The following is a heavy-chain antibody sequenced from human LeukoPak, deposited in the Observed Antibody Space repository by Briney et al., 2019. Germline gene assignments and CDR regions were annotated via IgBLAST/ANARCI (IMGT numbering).Heavy chain of an antibody. CDR3: ARGLTGDLDY. V-gene: IGHV4-30-2*01. D-gene: IGHD7-27*01. CDR1: GGSISSGGYY. CDR2: IYHSGST. Sequence: PSVTLSLTCTVSGGSISSGGYYWSWIRQPPGKGLEWIGYIYHSGSTYYNPSLKSRVTISVDRSKNQFSLKLSSVTAADTAVYYCARGLTGDLDYWGQGTLVTVSS. J-gene: IGHJ4*02.